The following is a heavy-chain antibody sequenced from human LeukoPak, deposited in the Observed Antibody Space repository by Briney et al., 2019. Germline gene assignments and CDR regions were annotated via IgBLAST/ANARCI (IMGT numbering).Heavy chain of an antibody. CDR2: IWYDGSNK. Sequence: GGSLRLSCAASGFTFSSYGMHWVRQAPGKGLEWVAVIWYDGSNKYYADSVKGRFTISRDNSKNTLYLQMNSLRAEDTAVYYCARLRTYSWSVVYYFDYWGQGTLVTVSP. D-gene: IGHD5-18*01. CDR3: ARLRTYSWSVVYYFDY. J-gene: IGHJ4*02. V-gene: IGHV3-33*01. CDR1: GFTFSSYG.